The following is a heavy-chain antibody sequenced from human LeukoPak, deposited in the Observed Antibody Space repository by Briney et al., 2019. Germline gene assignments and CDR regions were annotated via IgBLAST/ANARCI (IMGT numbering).Heavy chain of an antibody. CDR3: ARDVVTCSSTSCYSFYFDY. CDR2: IIPIFGTA. Sequence: ASVKVSCKASGGTFNSYAISWVRQAPGQGLEWMGGIIPIFGTANYAQKFQGRVTITADESTSTAYMELSSLRSEDTAVYYCARDVVTCSSTSCYSFYFDYWGQGTLVTVSS. J-gene: IGHJ4*02. V-gene: IGHV1-69*13. D-gene: IGHD2-2*01. CDR1: GGTFNSYA.